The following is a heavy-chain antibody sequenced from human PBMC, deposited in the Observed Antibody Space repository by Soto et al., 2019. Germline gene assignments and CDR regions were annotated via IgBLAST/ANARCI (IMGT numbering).Heavy chain of an antibody. V-gene: IGHV3-30-3*01. D-gene: IGHD6-13*01. CDR1: GFTFSSYA. J-gene: IGHJ4*02. Sequence: QVQLVESGGGVVQPGRSLRLSCAASGFTFSSYAMHWVRQAPGKGLEWVAVISYDGSNKYYADSVKGRFTISRDNSKNTLYLQMNSLRAEDTAVYYCARDLRIAAAAFFGYWGQGTLVTVSS. CDR2: ISYDGSNK. CDR3: ARDLRIAAAAFFGY.